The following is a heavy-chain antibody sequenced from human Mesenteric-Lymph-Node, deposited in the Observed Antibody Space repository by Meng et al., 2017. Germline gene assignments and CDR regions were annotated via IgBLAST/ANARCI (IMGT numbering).Heavy chain of an antibody. CDR1: GSTFSRDG. J-gene: IGHJ4*02. Sequence: ASVKVSCKTSGSTFSRDGLSWVRQAPGQGLEWMGWINPNTGKPTYAQGFTGRFVFSLDTSVSTAYLQISSLKAEDTAVYYCARDRYNWNGGNCDYWGQGTLVTVSS. CDR3: ARDRYNWNGGNCDY. V-gene: IGHV7-4-1*02. D-gene: IGHD1-1*01. CDR2: INPNTGKP.